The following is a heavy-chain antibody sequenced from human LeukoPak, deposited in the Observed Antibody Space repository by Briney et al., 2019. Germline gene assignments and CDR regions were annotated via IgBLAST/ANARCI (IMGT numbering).Heavy chain of an antibody. CDR2: INSDGSEG. V-gene: IGHV3-7*03. J-gene: IGHJ6*02. Sequence: GGSLRLSCAVSGFTFSGFWMSWSRQAPGKGLEWVASINSDGSEGYYADVVKGRFTISRDNAKNSLYLQINSLRAEDTAVYYCARDPGTAGGYYGMDVWGQGTTVTVSS. CDR1: GFTFSGFW. CDR3: ARDPGTAGGYYGMDV. D-gene: IGHD1-1*01.